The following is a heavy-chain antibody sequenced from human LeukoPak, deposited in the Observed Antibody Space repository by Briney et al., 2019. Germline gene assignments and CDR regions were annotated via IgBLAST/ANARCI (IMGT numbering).Heavy chain of an antibody. V-gene: IGHV4-59*01. CDR3: ARVGCSSTSCYARSDAFDI. CDR2: IYYSGST. J-gene: IGHJ3*02. Sequence: SETLSLTCTVSGXSISSYYGSWIRQPPGKGLEWIAYIYYSGSTNYNPSLKSRVTISVDTSKNQFSLKLSSVTAADTAVYYCARVGCSSTSCYARSDAFDIWGQGTMVTVSS. D-gene: IGHD2-2*01. CDR1: GXSISSYY.